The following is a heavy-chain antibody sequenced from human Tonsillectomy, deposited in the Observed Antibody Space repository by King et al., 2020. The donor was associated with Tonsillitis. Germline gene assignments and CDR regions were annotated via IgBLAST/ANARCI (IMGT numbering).Heavy chain of an antibody. CDR3: AKKGFYYDSSGYEPHDAFDF. J-gene: IGHJ3*01. D-gene: IGHD3-22*01. V-gene: IGHV3-30*18. CDR2: ISYDGSNK. CDR1: GFTFSHYG. Sequence: VQLVESGGGVVQPGRSLRLSCAASGFTFSHYGIHWVRQAPGKGLEWVAVISYDGSNKYYADSVKGRFTISRDNSKNTLYLQMNSLRAEDTAVYYCAKKGFYYDSSGYEPHDAFDFWGQGTMVTVSS.